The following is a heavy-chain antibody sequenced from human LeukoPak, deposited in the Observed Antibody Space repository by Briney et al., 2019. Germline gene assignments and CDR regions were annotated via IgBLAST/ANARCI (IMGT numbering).Heavy chain of an antibody. J-gene: IGHJ4*02. CDR2: ISGAGTFI. CDR3: ASSKSGYDSKLDY. V-gene: IGHV3-21*04. CDR1: GFTFTSYA. Sequence: PGGSLRLSCAASGFTFTSYAMNWVRQAPGAGLEWVASISGAGTFIYYADSVKGRFTISRDNAKNSLYLQMNSLRAEDTAVYYCASSKSGYDSKLDYWGQGTLVTVSS. D-gene: IGHD5-12*01.